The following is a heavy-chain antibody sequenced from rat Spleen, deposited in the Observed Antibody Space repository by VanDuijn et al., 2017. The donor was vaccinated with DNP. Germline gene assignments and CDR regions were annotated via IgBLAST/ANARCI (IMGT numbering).Heavy chain of an antibody. CDR3: VRPDYYDGSYPNY. CDR1: GFTFSRPY. CDR2: ISSSSGNT. Sequence: EVQLVESGGGLVQPGRSLKLSCVASGFTFSRPYMAWVRQAPKKGLEWVATISSSSGNTYYRDSVKGRFTISRDNAANTLYLQMNSLRSEDMATYYCVRPDYYDGSYPNYWGQGVMVTVSS. V-gene: IGHV5-25*01. J-gene: IGHJ2*01. D-gene: IGHD1-12*02.